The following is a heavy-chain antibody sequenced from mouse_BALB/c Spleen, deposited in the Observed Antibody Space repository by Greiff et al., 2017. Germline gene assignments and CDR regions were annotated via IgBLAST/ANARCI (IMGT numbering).Heavy chain of an antibody. CDR1: GFTFNTYA. V-gene: IGHV10-1*02. Sequence: EVKLMESGGGLVQPKGSLKLSCAASGFTFNTYAMNWVRQAPGKGLEWVARIRSKSNNYATYYADSVKDRFTISRDDSQSMLYLQMNNLKTEDTAMYYCGSELGRTWFAYWGQGTLVTVSA. J-gene: IGHJ3*01. CDR3: GSELGRTWFAY. CDR2: IRSKSNNYAT. D-gene: IGHD4-1*01.